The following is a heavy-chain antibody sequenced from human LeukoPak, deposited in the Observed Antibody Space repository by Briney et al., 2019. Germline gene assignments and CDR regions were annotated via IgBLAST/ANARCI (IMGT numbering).Heavy chain of an antibody. CDR2: ISYDGSNK. V-gene: IGHV3-30*03. CDR3: ARAAAGTGWFDP. D-gene: IGHD6-13*01. CDR1: GFTFSSYG. J-gene: IGHJ5*02. Sequence: GGSLRLSCAASGFTFSSYGMHWVRQAPGKGLGWEAVISYDGSNKYYADSVKGRFTISRENAKNSLYLQMISLRAGDTAVYYCARAAAGTGWFDPWGQGALVTVSS.